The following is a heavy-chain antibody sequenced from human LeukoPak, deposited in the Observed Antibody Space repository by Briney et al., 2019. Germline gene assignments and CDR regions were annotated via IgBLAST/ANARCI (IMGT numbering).Heavy chain of an antibody. Sequence: GGSLRLSFAASGFTFSSFGIHWVRQAPGKGLEWVSSISSSSSYIYYADSVKGRFTISRDNAKNSLYLQMNSLRAEDTAVYYCAREWMVRGVVDYWGQGTLVTVSS. J-gene: IGHJ4*02. V-gene: IGHV3-21*01. D-gene: IGHD3-10*01. CDR3: AREWMVRGVVDY. CDR1: GFTFSSFG. CDR2: ISSSSSYI.